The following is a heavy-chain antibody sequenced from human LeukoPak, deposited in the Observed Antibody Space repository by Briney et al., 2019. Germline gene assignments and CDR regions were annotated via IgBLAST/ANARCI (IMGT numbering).Heavy chain of an antibody. D-gene: IGHD6-13*01. CDR3: AKSRSSWAYYFDY. CDR2: ISGSGGST. J-gene: IGHJ4*02. CDR1: GFTFKSYA. Sequence: GGSLRLSCAASGFTFKSYAMNWVRQAPGKGLEWVSAISGSGGSTYYADSVKGRFTISRDNSKNTLYLQMNSLRAEDTAVYYCAKSRSSWAYYFDYWGQGTLVTVSS. V-gene: IGHV3-23*01.